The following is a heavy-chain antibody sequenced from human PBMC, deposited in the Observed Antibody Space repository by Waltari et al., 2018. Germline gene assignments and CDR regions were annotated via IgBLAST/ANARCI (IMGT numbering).Heavy chain of an antibody. J-gene: IGHJ6*03. CDR1: GFTFTEFW. CDR2: IKQDGSDK. V-gene: IGHV3-7*01. CDR3: SSMDF. Sequence: EVQLVESGGGWVKPGGSLRLDCEASGFTFTEFWMSWVRQAPGKGLEWVANIKQDGSDKYYVESVKGRFTISRDNANNLLFLQMNSLRVDDTALYYCSSMDFWGKGTTVIVSS.